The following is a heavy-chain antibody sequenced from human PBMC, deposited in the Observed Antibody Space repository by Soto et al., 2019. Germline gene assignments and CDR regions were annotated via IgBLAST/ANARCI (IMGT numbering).Heavy chain of an antibody. Sequence: GGSLRLSCAASGFSFASYTMSWVRQAPGKTLEWVSTISGSGGATYYADSVKGRFTISRDNSKNTLYLQVISLRAEDTAVYYCATAHLGAMATFDSWGQGTLVTVSS. CDR3: ATAHLGAMATFDS. CDR1: GFSFASYT. CDR2: ISGSGGAT. D-gene: IGHD2-8*01. V-gene: IGHV3-23*01. J-gene: IGHJ4*02.